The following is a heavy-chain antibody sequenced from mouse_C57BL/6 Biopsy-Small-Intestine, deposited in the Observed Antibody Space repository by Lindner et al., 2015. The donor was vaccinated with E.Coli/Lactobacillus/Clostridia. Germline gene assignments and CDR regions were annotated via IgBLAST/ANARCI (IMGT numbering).Heavy chain of an antibody. Sequence: VQLQESGAELVRPGASVKLSCTASGFNIKDYYMHWVKQRPEQGLEWIGRNDPEDGDTEYAPKFQGKATMTADTSSNTAYLQLSSLTSEDTAVYYCTTAYYSNYVYWFAYWGQGTLVTVSA. CDR2: NDPEDGDT. V-gene: IGHV14-1*01. J-gene: IGHJ3*01. D-gene: IGHD2-5*01. CDR1: GFNIKDYY. CDR3: TTAYYSNYVYWFAY.